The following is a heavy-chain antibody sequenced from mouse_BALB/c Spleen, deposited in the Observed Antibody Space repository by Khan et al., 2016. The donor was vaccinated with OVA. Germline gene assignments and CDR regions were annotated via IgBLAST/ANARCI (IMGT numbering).Heavy chain of an antibody. CDR2: INTYIGEP. J-gene: IGHJ4*01. D-gene: IGHD2-10*01. CDR1: GHTFTNFG. CDR3: ARPPYFSYAMDN. V-gene: IGHV9-3-1*01. Sequence: QIQLVQSGPELKKPGETVKISCKASGHTFTNFGMNWVKQAPGKGLKWMGWINTYIGEPTYADDFNGRFAFSLEASASTAYLQINNLTNEDTATYFCARPPYFSYAMDNWGQGTSVTVSS.